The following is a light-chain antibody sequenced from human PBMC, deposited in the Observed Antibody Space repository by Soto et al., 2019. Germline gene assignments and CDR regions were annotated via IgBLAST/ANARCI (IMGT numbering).Light chain of an antibody. CDR3: QSYDSSLSLYV. CDR1: SSNIGAGYD. CDR2: GNS. Sequence: QSVLTQPPSVSGAPGQRVTISCTGSSSNIGAGYDVHWYQQLPGTAPKLLIYGNSNRPSGFPDRFAGSKSGTSASLAITGLQAEDEADYYCQSYDSSLSLYVFGTGTKLTVL. V-gene: IGLV1-40*01. J-gene: IGLJ1*01.